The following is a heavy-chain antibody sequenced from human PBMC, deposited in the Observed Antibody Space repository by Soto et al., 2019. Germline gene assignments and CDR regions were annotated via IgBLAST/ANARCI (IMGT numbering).Heavy chain of an antibody. V-gene: IGHV5-51*01. CDR1: GDNVSSYW. J-gene: IGHJ3*02. CDR2: IYPGDSYT. CDR3: ASPYYDFWSGPNEDAFDI. Sequence: PVEAVKISGERCGDNVSSYWSCWVRQMPEKVLEWMGIIYPGDSYTRYSPSFQGQVTISADKSISTAYLQWSSLKASDTAMYYCASPYYDFWSGPNEDAFDIWGQGTMVTVSS. D-gene: IGHD3-3*01.